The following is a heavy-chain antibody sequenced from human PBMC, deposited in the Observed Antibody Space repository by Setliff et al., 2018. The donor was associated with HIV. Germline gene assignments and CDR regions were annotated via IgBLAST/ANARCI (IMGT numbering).Heavy chain of an antibody. CDR3: ARDNALGITMTKGWFDP. CDR1: GYTFTAYY. J-gene: IGHJ5*02. V-gene: IGHV1-2*02. D-gene: IGHD3-22*01. Sequence: ASVKVSCKASGYTFTAYYMHWVRQAPGQGLEWMGWINPNSGGTNYAQKFQGRVTMTRDTSIRTAYMELSRLRSDDTAVYYCARDNALGITMTKGWFDPWGQGTLVTVSS. CDR2: INPNSGGT.